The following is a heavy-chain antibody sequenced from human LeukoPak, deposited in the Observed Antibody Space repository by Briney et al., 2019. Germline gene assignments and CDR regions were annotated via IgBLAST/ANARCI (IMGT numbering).Heavy chain of an antibody. D-gene: IGHD4-11*01. CDR1: GGTFSSYA. J-gene: IGHJ5*02. Sequence: ASVKVSCKASGGTFSSYAISWVGQAPGHGLEWMGGIIPIFVTANYAQKLQGRVTITADKSTSTAYMELSSLRSEDTAVYSCALRVFTVSVSFSWIDPWGQGTLVTVSS. CDR3: ALRVFTVSVSFSWIDP. V-gene: IGHV1-69*06. CDR2: IIPIFVTA.